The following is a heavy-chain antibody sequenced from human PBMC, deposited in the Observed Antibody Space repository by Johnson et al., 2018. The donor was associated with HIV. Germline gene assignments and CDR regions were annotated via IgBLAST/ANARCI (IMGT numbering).Heavy chain of an antibody. V-gene: IGHV3-9*03. Sequence: VQLVESGGGSVQPGRSLRLSCAASGFTFDDYAMHWVRQAPGKGLEWVSGISWNSGSIGYVDSVKGRFTISRDNAKNSLYLQMHSLRAEDMALYYCAKDKGWELPARSAFDIWGQGTMVNVSS. CDR3: AKDKGWELPARSAFDI. CDR1: GFTFDDYA. J-gene: IGHJ3*02. D-gene: IGHD1-26*01. CDR2: ISWNSGSI.